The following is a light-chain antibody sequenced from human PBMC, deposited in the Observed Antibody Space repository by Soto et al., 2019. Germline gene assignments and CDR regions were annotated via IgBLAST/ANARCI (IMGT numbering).Light chain of an antibody. CDR2: DNN. V-gene: IGLV1-51*01. CDR3: GTWDSSLSAAV. CDR1: SSNIGNNY. Sequence: QSVLTQPPSVSAAPGQKVTISCSGSSSNIGNNYVSWYQQLPGTGPKLLIYDNNKRPPGIPDRFSGSKSGTSATLGITGPQTGDEADYYCGTWDSSLSAAVFGGGTQLTVL. J-gene: IGLJ7*01.